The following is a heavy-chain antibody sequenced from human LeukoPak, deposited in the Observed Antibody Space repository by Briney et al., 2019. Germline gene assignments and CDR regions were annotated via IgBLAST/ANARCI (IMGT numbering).Heavy chain of an antibody. D-gene: IGHD5-24*01. J-gene: IGHJ3*02. V-gene: IGHV1-69*05. Sequence: SVKVSCKASGGTFSSYATSWVRQAPGQGLEWMGRIIPIFGTANYAQKFQGRVTITTDESTSTAYMELSSLRSEDTAVYYCATHRDGYNYAFDIWGQGTMVTVSS. CDR3: ATHRDGYNYAFDI. CDR2: IIPIFGTA. CDR1: GGTFSSYA.